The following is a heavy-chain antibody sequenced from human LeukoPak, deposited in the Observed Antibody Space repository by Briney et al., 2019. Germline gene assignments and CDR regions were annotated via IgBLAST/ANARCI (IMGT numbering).Heavy chain of an antibody. CDR2: IVVGSGNT. V-gene: IGHV1-58*01. D-gene: IGHD3-3*01. CDR3: AATGIFGVVSEWFYFDY. CDR1: GFTFTSSA. J-gene: IGHJ4*02. Sequence: VASVKVSCKASGFTFTSSAVQWVRQARGQRLKWIGWIVVGSGNTNYAQKFLERVTITRDMSTSTAYMELSSLRSEDTAVYYCAATGIFGVVSEWFYFDYWGQGTLVTVSS.